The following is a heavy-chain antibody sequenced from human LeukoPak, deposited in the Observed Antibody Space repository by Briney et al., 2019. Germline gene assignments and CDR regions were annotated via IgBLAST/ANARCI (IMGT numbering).Heavy chain of an antibody. CDR3: ARGGGSGYYYGDFDY. V-gene: IGHV3-33*01. CDR1: GFTFSSYG. Sequence: GGSLRLSCAASGFTFSSYGMHWVRQTPGKGLEWVAVIWTDGSNKYNADSVKGRFTVSRDNSENTLHLQMNSLRAEDTAVYYCARGGGSGYYYGDFDYWGQGTLVAVSS. J-gene: IGHJ4*02. D-gene: IGHD3-22*01. CDR2: IWTDGSNK.